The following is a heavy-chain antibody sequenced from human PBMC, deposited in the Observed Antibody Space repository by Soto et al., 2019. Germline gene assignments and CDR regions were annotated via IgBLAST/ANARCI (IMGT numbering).Heavy chain of an antibody. CDR3: ARGRSDDYFDY. J-gene: IGHJ4*02. CDR1: GFTFSGYY. CDR2: IKQDGSEK. D-gene: IGHD2-15*01. Sequence: EVQLVESGGGLVQPGGSLRLSCAASGFTFSGYYMTWVRQSPGRGLEWVANIKQDGSEKYYVDSLKGRFSISRDNAKKSLYLQMNSLRVEDTAVYYCARGRSDDYFDYWDQGTLVTVSS. V-gene: IGHV3-7*01.